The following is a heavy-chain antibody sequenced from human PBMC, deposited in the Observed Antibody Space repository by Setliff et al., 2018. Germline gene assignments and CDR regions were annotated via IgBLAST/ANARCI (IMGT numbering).Heavy chain of an antibody. J-gene: IGHJ4*02. Sequence: GASVKVSCKASGYIFTDYYMHWVRQAPGQELGWMGRINPNSGGTNYAQKFQGRVTMTRDTSTSTAYMELSSLRSEDRAIYHCVRGGRTLTTLPPSPPFAYWGQGTLVTVS. CDR2: INPNSGGT. CDR1: GYIFTDYY. V-gene: IGHV1-2*06. CDR3: VRGGRTLTTLPPSPPFAY. D-gene: IGHD4-17*01.